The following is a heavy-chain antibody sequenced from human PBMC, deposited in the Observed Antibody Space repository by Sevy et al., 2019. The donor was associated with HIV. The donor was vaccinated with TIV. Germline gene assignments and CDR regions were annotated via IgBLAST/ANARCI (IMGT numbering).Heavy chain of an antibody. D-gene: IGHD3-10*01. V-gene: IGHV3-23*01. Sequence: RGSLRLSCAASGFTFSSYAMSWVRQAPGKGLERVSTISGSGGSTYYADSVKGRFTISRYNSKNTLYLQMNSLRAEDTAVYYCSKSDFGREFFAFDIWGQGTLVPVSS. CDR1: GFTFSSYA. CDR2: ISGSGGST. CDR3: SKSDFGREFFAFDI. J-gene: IGHJ3*02.